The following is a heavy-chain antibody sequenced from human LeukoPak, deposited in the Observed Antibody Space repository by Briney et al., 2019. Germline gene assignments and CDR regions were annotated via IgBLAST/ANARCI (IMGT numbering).Heavy chain of an antibody. CDR3: ARHYYGSGSFDY. Sequence: PSETLSLTCTVSGGSISSYYWSWIRQPPGKGLEWIGYIYTSGNTNYNPCLKSRVTISVDTSKNQFSLKLSSVTAADTAVYYCARHYYGSGSFDYWGQGTLVTVSS. V-gene: IGHV4-4*09. CDR1: GGSISSYY. J-gene: IGHJ4*02. CDR2: IYTSGNT. D-gene: IGHD3-10*01.